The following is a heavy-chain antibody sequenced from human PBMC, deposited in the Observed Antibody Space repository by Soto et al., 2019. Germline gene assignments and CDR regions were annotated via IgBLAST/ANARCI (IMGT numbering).Heavy chain of an antibody. V-gene: IGHV1-69*04. D-gene: IGHD6-13*01. CDR2: IIPILGIA. Sequence: SVKVSCKASGGTFSSYTISWVRQAPGQGLEWMGRIIPILGIANYAQKFQGRVTITADKSTSTAYMELSSLRSEDTAVYYCARDMIELAAGYFDYWGQGTLVTVSS. J-gene: IGHJ4*02. CDR1: GGTFSSYT. CDR3: ARDMIELAAGYFDY.